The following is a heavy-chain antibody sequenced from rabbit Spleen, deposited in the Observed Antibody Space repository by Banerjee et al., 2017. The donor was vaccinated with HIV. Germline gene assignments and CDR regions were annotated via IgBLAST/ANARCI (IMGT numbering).Heavy chain of an antibody. Sequence: QSLEESGGDLVKPGGSLKLSCTASGFSFSNKAVMCWVRQAPGKGLEWIACIYAGSSGSTYYASWAKGRFTISKTSSTTVTLQMTSLTAADTATYFCARDADYVGIGNAFNLWGPGTLVTVS. V-gene: IGHV1S40*01. CDR1: GFSFSNKAV. J-gene: IGHJ4*01. D-gene: IGHD4-2*01. CDR2: IYAGSSGST. CDR3: ARDADYVGIGNAFNL.